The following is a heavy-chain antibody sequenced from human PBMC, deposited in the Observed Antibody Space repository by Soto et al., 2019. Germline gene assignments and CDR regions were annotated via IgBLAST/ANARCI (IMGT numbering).Heavy chain of an antibody. CDR2: ISGGGDTT. CDR1: GFTVNNYA. Sequence: EVQLLESGGGLVQPGGSLRLSCAASGFTVNNYAMTWVRQAQGKGLEWVSAISGGGDTTSYADSVKGRFTVSRDGSKNTLYLQMSSLRAEDTALYYCAKGRGGSGSLTPRVDFWGQGTLVTVSS. J-gene: IGHJ4*02. V-gene: IGHV3-23*01. D-gene: IGHD3-10*01. CDR3: AKGRGGSGSLTPRVDF.